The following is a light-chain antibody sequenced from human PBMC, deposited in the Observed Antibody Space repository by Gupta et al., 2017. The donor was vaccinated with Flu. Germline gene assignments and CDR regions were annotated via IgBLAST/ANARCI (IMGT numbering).Light chain of an antibody. V-gene: IGKV1-39*01. CDR3: QQSDSNPRT. J-gene: IGKJ1*01. CDR1: QNIRSH. Sequence: DIQMTQSPSSLSASVRDRVTITCRASQNIRSHLNWYQQKPGKAPKLLIYAATSLHSGVPSRFSGSGSGTDFTLTISSLQPEDFATYYCQQSDSNPRTFGQGTKVEIK. CDR2: AAT.